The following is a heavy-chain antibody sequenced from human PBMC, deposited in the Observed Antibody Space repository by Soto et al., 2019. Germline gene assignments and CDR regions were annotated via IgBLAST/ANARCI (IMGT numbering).Heavy chain of an antibody. Sequence: GGSLRLSCTASGFAFGYYAMSWVRQAPGKGLEWVGFIRSKAYGGTTEYAASVKGRFIMSRDDSKSIAYLQMNSLKTEDTAVYYCTGAPYYYDSSGSSFDYWGQGTLVTVSS. V-gene: IGHV3-49*04. J-gene: IGHJ4*02. CDR2: IRSKAYGGTT. CDR1: GFAFGYYA. CDR3: TGAPYYYDSSGSSFDY. D-gene: IGHD3-22*01.